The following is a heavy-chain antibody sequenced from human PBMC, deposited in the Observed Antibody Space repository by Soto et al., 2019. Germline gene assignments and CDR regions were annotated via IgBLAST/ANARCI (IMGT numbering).Heavy chain of an antibody. D-gene: IGHD3-10*01. Sequence: GESLKISCKGSGYSFTNYLIGWVRQMPGKGLEWMGIIYPDDSDARYSPSFQGQVAISVDKSISTTYLQWSNLEASDTAMYYCASYGGPGPGLYKYFDYWGHGTLFTVPS. CDR3: ASYGGPGPGLYKYFDY. CDR2: IYPDDSDA. CDR1: GYSFTNYL. J-gene: IGHJ4*01. V-gene: IGHV5-51*01.